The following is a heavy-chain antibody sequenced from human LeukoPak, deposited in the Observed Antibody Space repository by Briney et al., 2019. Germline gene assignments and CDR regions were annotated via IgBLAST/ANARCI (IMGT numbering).Heavy chain of an antibody. Sequence: ASVEVSCKASGYTFSMYNMHWVRQAPGQGLEWMGIINPSGGTSYAQKLQGRIIMTRDTSTLYMQLSSLRSEDTAVYYCAREGVAGTGLDYWGQGTLVTVSS. V-gene: IGHV1-46*01. J-gene: IGHJ4*02. CDR2: INPSGGT. CDR1: GYTFSMYN. CDR3: AREGVAGTGLDY. D-gene: IGHD1-14*01.